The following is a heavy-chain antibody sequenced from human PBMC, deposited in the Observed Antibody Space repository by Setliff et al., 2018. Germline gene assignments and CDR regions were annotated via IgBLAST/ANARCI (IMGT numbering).Heavy chain of an antibody. CDR2: INPNSGGT. J-gene: IGHJ4*02. CDR3: AASPGGLAY. Sequence: ASVKVSCKASGYTFTGYYMHWVRQAPGQGLEWMGWINPNSGGTNYAQRFQARVTMTRDTSLTTAYMDLSRPTSDDTAVYYCAASPGGLAYWGQGTLVTVSS. V-gene: IGHV1-2*02. D-gene: IGHD3-10*01. CDR1: GYTFTGYY.